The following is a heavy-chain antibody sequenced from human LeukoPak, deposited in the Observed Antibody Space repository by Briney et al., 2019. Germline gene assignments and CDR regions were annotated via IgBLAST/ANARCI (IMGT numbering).Heavy chain of an antibody. J-gene: IGHJ3*02. CDR1: GGTFSNYA. V-gene: IGHV1-69*05. Sequence: SVKVSCKASGGTFSNYAISWVRQAPGQGLEWMGRIIPIFGTANYAQKFQGRVTITTDESTSTAYMELSSLRSEDTAVYYCARDRATTVTKSFAFDIWGQGTMVTVSS. CDR2: IIPIFGTA. D-gene: IGHD4-17*01. CDR3: ARDRATTVTKSFAFDI.